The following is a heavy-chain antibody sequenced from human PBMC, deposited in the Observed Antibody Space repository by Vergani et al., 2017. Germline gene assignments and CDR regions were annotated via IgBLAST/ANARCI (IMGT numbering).Heavy chain of an antibody. J-gene: IGHJ4*02. D-gene: IGHD3-3*01. CDR2: IYHSGST. CDR1: GGSISSGGYS. V-gene: IGHV4-30-2*01. Sequence: QLQLQESGPGLVKPSQTLSLTCAVSGGSISSGGYSWSWIRQPPGKGLEWIGYIYHSGSTYYNPSLKSRVTISVDRSKNQFSLKLSSVTAADTAVYYCARGRLFWSGPNLFDYWGQGTLVTVSS. CDR3: ARGRLFWSGPNLFDY.